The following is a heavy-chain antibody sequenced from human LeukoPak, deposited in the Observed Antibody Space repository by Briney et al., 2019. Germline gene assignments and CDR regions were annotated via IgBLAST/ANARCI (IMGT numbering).Heavy chain of an antibody. V-gene: IGHV1-8*01. CDR3: ARTPPKGDIDT. J-gene: IGHJ5*02. D-gene: IGHD2-21*02. CDR2: VSPKTGDR. CDR1: GYSFSNFH. Sequence: ASVNVSFKASGYSFSNFHINWVRQASGQGLEWIGWVSPKTGDRGYALKFQGRVTMTSDTSETTVYMEVRSLTSEDTAVYYCARTPPKGDIDTWGQGTMVTVSS.